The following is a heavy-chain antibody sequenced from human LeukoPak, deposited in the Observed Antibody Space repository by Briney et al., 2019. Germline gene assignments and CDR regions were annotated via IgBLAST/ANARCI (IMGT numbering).Heavy chain of an antibody. V-gene: IGHV3-30-3*01. CDR2: ISYDGSNK. D-gene: IGHD1-20*01. CDR3: ARSFNWNYLDY. CDR1: GFTFSSYA. Sequence: GGSLRRSCAASGFTFSSYAMHWVRQAPGKGLEWVAVISYDGSNKYYADSVKGRFTISRDNSKNTLYLQMNSLRAEDTAVYYCARSFNWNYLDYWGQGTLVTVSS. J-gene: IGHJ4*02.